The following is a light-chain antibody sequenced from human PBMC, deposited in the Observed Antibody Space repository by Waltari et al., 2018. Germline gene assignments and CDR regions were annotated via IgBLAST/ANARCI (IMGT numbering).Light chain of an antibody. CDR3: QQYNSYWT. J-gene: IGKJ1*01. CDR2: AAS. CDR1: QSIGRY. Sequence: DIQMTQSPSSLSASVGDRVTITCRASQSIGRYLNWYQQKPGKAPNLLIYAASTLRSGVPSRFTGSGSGTDFTLTISSLQPDDFATYYCQQYNSYWTFGQGTKVEIK. V-gene: IGKV1-39*01.